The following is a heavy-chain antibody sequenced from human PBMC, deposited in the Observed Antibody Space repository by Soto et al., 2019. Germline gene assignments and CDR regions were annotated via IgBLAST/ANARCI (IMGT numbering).Heavy chain of an antibody. D-gene: IGHD3-3*01. CDR2: IKQAGSEI. CDR3: ASLYYDFWSNYYPPYYVDV. J-gene: IGHJ6*03. Sequence: GGSLRLSCAASGFTFSDYRMNWVRQAPGKGLEWVASIKQAGSEIYYVDSVKGRFTVSRDDAKNSLYLQMNSLRAEDTAVYYCASLYYDFWSNYYPPYYVDVWGKGTTVTVSS. V-gene: IGHV3-7*01. CDR1: GFTFSDYR.